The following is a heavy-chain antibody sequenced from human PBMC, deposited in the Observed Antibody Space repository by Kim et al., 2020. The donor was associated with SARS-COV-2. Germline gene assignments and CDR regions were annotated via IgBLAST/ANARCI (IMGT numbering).Heavy chain of an antibody. D-gene: IGHD3-16*01. CDR3: VYYYYGMDV. V-gene: IGHV3-15*01. Sequence: GTTDYAPPVKGRFTISRDDSKNTQYLQMNSLTTEDTAVYYGVYYYYGMDVGGQGTTVTVSS. J-gene: IGHJ6*02. CDR2: GTT.